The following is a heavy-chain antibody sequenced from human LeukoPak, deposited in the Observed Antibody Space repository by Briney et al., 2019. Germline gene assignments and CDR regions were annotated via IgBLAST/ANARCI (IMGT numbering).Heavy chain of an antibody. V-gene: IGHV1-2*02. D-gene: IGHD1-26*01. CDR1: GYTFTGYY. CDR3: ARWYSGSYYGYFQH. Sequence: ASVKVSCKASGYTFTGYYMHWVRQAPGQGLEWMGWINPNSGGTNYAQKFQGRVTMTRDTSISTAYMELSRLRSDDTAVYYCARWYSGSYYGYFQHWGQGTLVTVSS. J-gene: IGHJ1*01. CDR2: INPNSGGT.